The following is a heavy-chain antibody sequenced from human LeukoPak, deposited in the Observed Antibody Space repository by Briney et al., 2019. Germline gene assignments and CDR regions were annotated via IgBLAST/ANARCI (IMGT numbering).Heavy chain of an antibody. J-gene: IGHJ4*02. D-gene: IGHD1-26*01. CDR1: GYTFTGYY. Sequence: ASVKVSCKASGYTFTGYYMHWVRQAPGQGLEWMGWINPNSGGTNYAQKFQGRVTMTRDTSISTAYMELSRLRSDDTAVYYCARSTDSGSYSGSDYWGQGTLVTVSS. V-gene: IGHV1-2*02. CDR3: ARSTDSGSYSGSDY. CDR2: INPNSGGT.